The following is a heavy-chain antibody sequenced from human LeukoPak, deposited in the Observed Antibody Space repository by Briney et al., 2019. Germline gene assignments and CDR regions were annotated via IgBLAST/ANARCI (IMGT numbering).Heavy chain of an antibody. CDR2: IYIGDTT. J-gene: IGHJ5*02. D-gene: IGHD2-2*02. CDR1: GFTVSSNY. CDR3: ARDQLGGYCTSTRCYTSFNS. Sequence: GGSLRLSCAASGFTVSSNYMSWVRQAPGKGLEWVSIIYIGDTTYYEDSVKGRFTISRDNSKDTLYLQLNSLRAEDTAVYYCARDQLGGYCTSTRCYTSFNSWGQGTLVTVSS. V-gene: IGHV3-53*01.